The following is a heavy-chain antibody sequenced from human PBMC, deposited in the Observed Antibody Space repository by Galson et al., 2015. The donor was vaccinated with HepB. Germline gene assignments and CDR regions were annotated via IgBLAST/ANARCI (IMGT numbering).Heavy chain of an antibody. J-gene: IGHJ4*02. D-gene: IGHD3-3*01. CDR1: GGTFTRYA. V-gene: IGHV1-69*13. Sequence: SVKVSCKASGGTFTRYAISWVRQAPGQGLEWMGGFIPPFGISNYAQKFQGRVTITADESTSTAYMELSTLRSEDTAVYYCASPEAGEIWRGYFDYWGQGTLVTVSS. CDR2: FIPPFGIS. CDR3: ASPEAGEIWRGYFDY.